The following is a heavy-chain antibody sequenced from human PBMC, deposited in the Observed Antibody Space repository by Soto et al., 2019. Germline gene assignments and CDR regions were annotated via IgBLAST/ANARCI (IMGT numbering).Heavy chain of an antibody. D-gene: IGHD4-17*01. J-gene: IGHJ4*02. CDR3: ARGSNGDFDY. Sequence: SETLSLTCTVSGGSLSNYYWNWIRQPPGKALEWIAYIYYSGSTNYSPSLKSRVTISVDTSKNQFSLKLRSVTAADTALYYCARGSNGDFDYWGQGTLVTVSS. CDR1: GGSLSNYY. CDR2: IYYSGST. V-gene: IGHV4-59*01.